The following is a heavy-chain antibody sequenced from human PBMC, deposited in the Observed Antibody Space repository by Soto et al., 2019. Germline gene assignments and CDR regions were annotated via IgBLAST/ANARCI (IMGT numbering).Heavy chain of an antibody. CDR1: GYTFTSLD. D-gene: IGHD3-10*01. J-gene: IGHJ4*02. CDR2: MNPNNGNT. Sequence: QVQLVQSGAEVKEPGASVKVSCTASGYTFTSLDINWVRQATGQGLEWMGWMNPNNGNTGYAQKFKGRVTMTRDTPISTAYMELSSLRSEDTDVYYCARGVDAGHDYWGQGTLVTVSS. V-gene: IGHV1-8*01. CDR3: ARGVDAGHDY.